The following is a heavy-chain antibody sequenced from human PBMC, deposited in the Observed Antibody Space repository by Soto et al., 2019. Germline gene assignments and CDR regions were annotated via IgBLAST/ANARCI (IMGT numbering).Heavy chain of an antibody. Sequence: SETLSLTCTVAGASLSGNYWTWVRQPPGKGLQWIGNMFYSGTANYNPSLRSRVTMSLDTSVNQFSLRLTSVTAADTAVYYCARPNMWYGKILQWGRGTLVTVSS. J-gene: IGHJ1*01. CDR2: MFYSGTA. CDR3: ARPNMWYGKILQ. V-gene: IGHV4-59*01. D-gene: IGHD2-15*01. CDR1: GASLSGNY.